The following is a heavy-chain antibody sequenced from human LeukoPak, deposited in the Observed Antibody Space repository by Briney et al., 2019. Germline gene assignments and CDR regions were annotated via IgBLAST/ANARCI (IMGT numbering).Heavy chain of an antibody. Sequence: GASVKVSCKASGGTFSSYAISWVRKAPGQGLEWMGGIIPIFGTANYAQKFQGRVTITTDESTSTAYMELSSLRSEDTAVYYCASGGPEGSDIITFPAETGAFDIWGQGTMVTVSS. J-gene: IGHJ3*02. D-gene: IGHD3-22*01. CDR2: IIPIFGTA. CDR1: GGTFSSYA. V-gene: IGHV1-69*05. CDR3: ASGGPEGSDIITFPAETGAFDI.